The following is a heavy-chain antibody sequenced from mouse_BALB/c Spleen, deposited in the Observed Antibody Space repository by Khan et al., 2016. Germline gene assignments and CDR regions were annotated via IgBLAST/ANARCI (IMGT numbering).Heavy chain of an antibody. D-gene: IGHD1-1*01. CDR3: TRSGGRAYDY. CDR2: IYPSDSYT. CDR1: GYIFTSYW. Sequence: QVQLQQPGAELVKPGASVKLSCKASGYIFTSYWLNWVKQRPGQGLEWIGNIYPSDSYTNYNQKFKDRAALTVDRSSSTAYMQLSSPTSEDSAVYYCTRSGGRAYDYWGQGTALTVSS. J-gene: IGHJ2*01. V-gene: IGHV1-69*02.